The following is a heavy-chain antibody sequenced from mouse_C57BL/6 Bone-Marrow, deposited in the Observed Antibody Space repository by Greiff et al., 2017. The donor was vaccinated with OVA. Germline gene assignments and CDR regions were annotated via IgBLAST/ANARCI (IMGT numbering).Heavy chain of an antibody. D-gene: IGHD2-4*01. Sequence: VQLQQPGAELVKPGASVKMSCKASGYTFTSYWLTWVKQRPGQGLEWIGDIYPGSGSTNYNEKFKSKATLTVDTSSSTAYMQLSSLTSEDSAVYYCAREIKKYFDVWGKGTTVTVSS. J-gene: IGHJ1*03. CDR3: AREIKKYFDV. CDR2: IYPGSGST. V-gene: IGHV1-55*01. CDR1: GYTFTSYW.